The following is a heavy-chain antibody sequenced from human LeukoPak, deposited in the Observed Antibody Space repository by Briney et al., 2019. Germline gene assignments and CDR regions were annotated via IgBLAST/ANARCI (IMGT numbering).Heavy chain of an antibody. CDR3: ARGTIAAAGYYYFDY. CDR1: GFTFSSYW. D-gene: IGHD6-13*01. V-gene: IGHV3-7*04. CDR2: INQDGSEK. J-gene: IGHJ4*02. Sequence: GGSLRLSCAASGFTFSSYWMSWVRQAPGKGLEWVANINQDGSEKYYVDSVKGRFTISRDNAKNSLYLQMSSLRAEDTAVYYCARGTIAAAGYYYFDYWGQGTQVTVSS.